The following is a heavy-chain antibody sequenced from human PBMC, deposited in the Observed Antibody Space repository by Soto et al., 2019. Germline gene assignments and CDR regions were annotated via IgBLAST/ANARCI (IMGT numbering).Heavy chain of an antibody. Sequence: QITLKESGPTLLKPTQTLTLTCTFSGFSLSTSGVGVGWIRQPPGKALEWLALIYWDGDKRYSPSLKSRLTITKDTSKNQVVLTMTNMDPVDTATYYCTHSRLLWFGELHFKHWGQGTLVTVSS. CDR3: THSRLLWFGELHFKH. CDR1: GFSLSTSGVG. V-gene: IGHV2-5*02. CDR2: IYWDGDK. J-gene: IGHJ1*01. D-gene: IGHD3-10*01.